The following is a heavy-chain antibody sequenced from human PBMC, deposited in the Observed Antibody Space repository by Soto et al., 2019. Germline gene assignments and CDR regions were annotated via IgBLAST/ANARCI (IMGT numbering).Heavy chain of an antibody. CDR3: AKDYGSSCYGIAY. CDR2: MSYAGSNQ. D-gene: IGHD6-13*01. CDR1: GFTFSDYG. J-gene: IGHJ4*02. Sequence: QLQLVESGGDVAQPGRSLRVSCAASGFTFSDYGMHWVRQAPGKGLEWVAAMSYAGSNQYYADSVKGRFTISRDNSKNTLYLQMNSLRAEDTAVYYCAKDYGSSCYGIAYWGQGTLVIVSS. V-gene: IGHV3-30*18.